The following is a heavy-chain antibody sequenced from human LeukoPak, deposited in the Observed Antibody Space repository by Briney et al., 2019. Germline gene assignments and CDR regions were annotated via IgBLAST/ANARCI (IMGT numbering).Heavy chain of an antibody. CDR2: IYYSGGT. CDR1: GGSISSYH. V-gene: IGHV4-59*13. CDR3: ARGVSGSYVFDS. J-gene: IGHJ4*02. D-gene: IGHD3-16*01. Sequence: SEALSLTCTVSGGSISSYHWSWIRQPPGKGLEWIGYIYYSGGTNYNPSLKSRVSISVDTPKNQFCLKLNSVTAADTAAYYCARGVSGSYVFDSWGQGTLVTVSS.